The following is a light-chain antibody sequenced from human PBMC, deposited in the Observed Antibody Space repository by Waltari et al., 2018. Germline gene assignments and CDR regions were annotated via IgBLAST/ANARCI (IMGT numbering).Light chain of an antibody. CDR2: DTS. CDR3: QQYDISPLT. Sequence: IVLTQSPGPLSLSPGERATLSCRATQTVRATYLAWYEQKPGQAPTHVNLDTSHRATSIPDSCNGSGSGTDFSLTISSLGPEYFSVYYCQQYDISPLTFGGGTKVETK. CDR1: QTVRATY. V-gene: IGKV3-20*01. J-gene: IGKJ4*01.